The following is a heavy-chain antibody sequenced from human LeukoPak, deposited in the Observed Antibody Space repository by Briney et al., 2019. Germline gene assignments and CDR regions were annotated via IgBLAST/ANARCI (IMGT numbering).Heavy chain of an antibody. CDR3: ARGGGIAVHYGMDV. Sequence: GGSLTLSCAASGFTFSSYDMHWVRQATGKGLEWVSAIGTAGHPYYPGSVKGRFPIPRQNAKNSLYLQMNSLRAGDTAVYYCARGGGIAVHYGMDVWRQGTTVTVSS. D-gene: IGHD6-19*01. V-gene: IGHV3-13*05. CDR2: IGTAGHP. CDR1: GFTFSSYD. J-gene: IGHJ6*02.